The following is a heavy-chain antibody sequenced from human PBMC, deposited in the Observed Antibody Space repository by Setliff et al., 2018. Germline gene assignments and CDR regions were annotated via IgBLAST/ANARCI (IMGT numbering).Heavy chain of an antibody. J-gene: IGHJ4*02. CDR2: IASNGYFT. CDR1: GFAFGDHY. V-gene: IGHV3-11*06. D-gene: IGHD3-10*01. CDR3: FGAGTCSY. Sequence: SGGSLRLSCAASGFAFGDHYMSWIRQAPGKGLEWLAYIASNGYFTDYVDSVKGRFTISRDNAKNSLSLKMNSLRTEDTAVYYCFGAGTCSYWGQGTLVTVSS.